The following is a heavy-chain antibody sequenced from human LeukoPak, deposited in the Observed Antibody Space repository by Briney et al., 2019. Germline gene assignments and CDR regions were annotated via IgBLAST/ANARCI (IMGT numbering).Heavy chain of an antibody. CDR1: GFTVSSNY. V-gene: IGHV3-66*02. J-gene: IGHJ5*02. CDR2: IYSGGST. Sequence: GGSLRLSCAASGFTVSSNYMSWVRQAPGKGLEWVSVIYSGGSTYYADSVKGRFTISRDNSKNTLYLQMNSLRAEDTAVYYCARGLGYCRSTSCYTGGFFDPWGQGTLVTVSS. D-gene: IGHD2-2*02. CDR3: ARGLGYCRSTSCYTGGFFDP.